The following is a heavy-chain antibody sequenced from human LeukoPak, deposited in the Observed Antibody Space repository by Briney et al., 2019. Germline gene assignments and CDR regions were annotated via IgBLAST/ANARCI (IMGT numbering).Heavy chain of an antibody. D-gene: IGHD4-17*01. CDR3: ARRVGTTNNWFDP. CDR1: GGSISSYY. CDR2: IYYSGST. Sequence: SETLSLTCTVSGGSISSYYWSWIRQPPGKGLEWIGYIYYSGSTNYNHSLKSRVTISVDTSKNQFALKLSSVTAADTAVYYCARRVGTTNNWFDPWGQGTLVTVSS. V-gene: IGHV4-59*08. J-gene: IGHJ5*02.